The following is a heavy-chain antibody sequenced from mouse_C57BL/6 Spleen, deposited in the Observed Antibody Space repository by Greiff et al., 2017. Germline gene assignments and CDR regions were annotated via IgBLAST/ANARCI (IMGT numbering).Heavy chain of an antibody. Sequence: VQLQESGAELARPGASVKMSCKASGYTFTSYTMHWVKQRPGQGLEWIGYINPSSGYTKYNQKFKDKATLTADKSSSTAYMQLSSLTSEDSAVSYGARGGLGAWFAYWGQGTLVTVSA. CDR2: INPSSGYT. CDR1: GYTFTSYT. D-gene: IGHD2-4*01. V-gene: IGHV1-4*01. CDR3: ARGGLGAWFAY. J-gene: IGHJ3*01.